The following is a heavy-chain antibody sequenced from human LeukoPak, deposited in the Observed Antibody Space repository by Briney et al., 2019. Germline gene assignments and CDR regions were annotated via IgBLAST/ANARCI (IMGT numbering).Heavy chain of an antibody. CDR2: IYYSGST. V-gene: IGHV4-59*08. CDR3: ARHGPDDDILTGYYDTPYYFDY. D-gene: IGHD3-9*01. Sequence: PSETLSLTCTVSGGSISSYYWSWIRQPPGKGLEWIGYIYYSGSTNYNPSLKSRDTISVDTSKNQFSLKLSSVTAADTAVYYCARHGPDDDILTGYYDTPYYFDYWGQGTLVTVSS. CDR1: GGSISSYY. J-gene: IGHJ4*02.